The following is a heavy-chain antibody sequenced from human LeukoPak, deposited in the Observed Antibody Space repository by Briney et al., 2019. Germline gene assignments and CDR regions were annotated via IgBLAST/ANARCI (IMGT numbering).Heavy chain of an antibody. CDR3: ARGYYYGSGSYYPYYYYSGMDV. D-gene: IGHD3-10*01. CDR2: INPNSGGT. Sequence: ASVKVSCKASGYTFTGYYMHWVRQAPGQGLEWMGWINPNSGGTNYAQKFQGRVTMTRDTSISTAYMELSRLRSDDTAVYYCARGYYYGSGSYYPYYYYSGMDVWGQGTTVTVSS. CDR1: GYTFTGYY. V-gene: IGHV1-2*02. J-gene: IGHJ6*02.